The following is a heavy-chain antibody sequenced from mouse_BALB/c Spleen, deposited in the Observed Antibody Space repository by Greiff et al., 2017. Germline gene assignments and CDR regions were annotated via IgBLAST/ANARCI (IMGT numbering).Heavy chain of an antibody. CDR2: INPSSGYT. CDR3: AREGNWFAY. Sequence: QVQLKESGAELARPGASVKMSCKASGYTFTSYTMHWVKQRPGQGLEWIGYINPSSGYTNYNQKFKDKATLTADKSSSTAYMQLSSLTSEDSAVYYCAREGNWFAYWGQGTLVTVSA. V-gene: IGHV1-4*01. J-gene: IGHJ3*01. D-gene: IGHD2-1*01. CDR1: GYTFTSYT.